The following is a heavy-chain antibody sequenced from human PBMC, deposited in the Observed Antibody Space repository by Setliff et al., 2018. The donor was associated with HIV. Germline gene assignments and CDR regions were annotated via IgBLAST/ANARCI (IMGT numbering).Heavy chain of an antibody. Sequence: GASVKVSCKASGYTFTSYYIYWVRQAPGQGLQWMGIINPGDGSTIYAQKFQGRVTMTRDTSTSTLYMELSSLRSADAAVYYCTRGMRPMVKRVPFDYWGQGTLVTVSS. V-gene: IGHV1-46*03. CDR2: INPGDGST. CDR3: TRGMRPMVKRVPFDY. J-gene: IGHJ4*02. CDR1: GYTFTSYY. D-gene: IGHD2-15*01.